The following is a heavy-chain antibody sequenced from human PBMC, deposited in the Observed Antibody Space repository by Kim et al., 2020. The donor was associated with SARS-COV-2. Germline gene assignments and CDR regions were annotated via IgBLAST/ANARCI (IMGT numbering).Heavy chain of an antibody. Sequence: TNYAQKFQGRVTITADESTTTAYMELSSLRSEDTAVYYCARGTGTTAPLTVWGQGTLVTVSS. J-gene: IGHJ4*02. CDR3: ARGTGTTAPLTV. D-gene: IGHD1-7*01. V-gene: IGHV1-69*01. CDR2: T.